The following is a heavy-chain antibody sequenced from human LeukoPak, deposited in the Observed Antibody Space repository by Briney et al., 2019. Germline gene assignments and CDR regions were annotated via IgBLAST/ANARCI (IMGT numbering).Heavy chain of an antibody. CDR1: GYTFTSYY. Sequence: ASVKVSCKASGYTFTSYYMHWVRQAPGQGLEWMGIINPSGGSTSYAQKFQGRVTMTRDTSTSTVYMELRSLRSDDTAVYYCARDRGSGYSYGFPHYYYGMDVWGQGTTVTVSS. D-gene: IGHD5-18*01. J-gene: IGHJ6*02. V-gene: IGHV1-46*01. CDR3: ARDRGSGYSYGFPHYYYGMDV. CDR2: INPSGGST.